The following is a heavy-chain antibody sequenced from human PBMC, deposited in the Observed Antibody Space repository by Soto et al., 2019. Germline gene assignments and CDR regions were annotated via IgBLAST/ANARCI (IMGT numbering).Heavy chain of an antibody. D-gene: IGHD4-17*01. Sequence: QVQLVESGGGVVQPGRSLRLSCAASGFTFSSYGMHWVRQAPGKGLEWVAVIWYDGSNKYYADSVKGRFTISRDNSKNTLYLQMNSLRAEDTAVYYCARVDGDYGDYGRVGFDYWRQGTLVTVSS. CDR1: GFTFSSYG. CDR2: IWYDGSNK. CDR3: ARVDGDYGDYGRVGFDY. V-gene: IGHV3-33*01. J-gene: IGHJ4*02.